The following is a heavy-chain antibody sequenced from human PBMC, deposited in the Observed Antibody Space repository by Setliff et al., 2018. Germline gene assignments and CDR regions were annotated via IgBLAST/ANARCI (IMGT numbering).Heavy chain of an antibody. Sequence: ASVKVSCKASGYTFTSYDINWVRQATGQGLEWMGWMNPNSGNTGYAQKFQGRVTITRNTSISTAYMELSSLRSEDTAVYYCVRSGGGYDFWSGYLVSHYYYYYYMDVWGKGTTVTVSS. J-gene: IGHJ6*03. CDR3: VRSGGGYDFWSGYLVSHYYYYYYMDV. CDR2: MNPNSGNT. CDR1: GYTFTSYD. D-gene: IGHD3-3*01. V-gene: IGHV1-8*03.